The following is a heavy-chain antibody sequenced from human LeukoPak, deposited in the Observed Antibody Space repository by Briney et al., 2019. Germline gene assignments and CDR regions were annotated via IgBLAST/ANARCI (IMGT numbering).Heavy chain of an antibody. V-gene: IGHV1-69*13. Sequence: SVKVSCKASGGTFSSYAISWVRQAPGQGLEWMGGIIPIFGTANYAQKFQGRVTITADESTSTAYMELSSLRSEDTAVYYCAREGVAMVRDPNWFDPWGQGTLVTVSS. CDR2: IIPIFGTA. J-gene: IGHJ5*02. CDR3: AREGVAMVRDPNWFDP. D-gene: IGHD3-10*01. CDR1: GGTFSSYA.